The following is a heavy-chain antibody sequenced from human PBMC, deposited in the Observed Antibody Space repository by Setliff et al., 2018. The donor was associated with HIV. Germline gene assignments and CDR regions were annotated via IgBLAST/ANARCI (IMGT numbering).Heavy chain of an antibody. V-gene: IGHV4-39*01. CDR3: ARYRRGAEWFDP. J-gene: IGHJ5*02. Sequence: SETLSLTCTVSGGSISSYDYNWGWIRQPPGKGLEWIANIYCTGRTYYNPSLKSRVTISVDTSKNQFSLKVTSLTAADTAVYYCARYRRGAEWFDPWGQGTLVTVSS. CDR1: GGSISSYDYN. CDR2: IYCTGRT. D-gene: IGHD1-26*01.